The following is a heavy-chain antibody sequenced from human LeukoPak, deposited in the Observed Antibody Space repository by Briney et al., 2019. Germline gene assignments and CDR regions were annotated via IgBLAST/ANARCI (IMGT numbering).Heavy chain of an antibody. CDR1: GFTFSSYW. CDR2: IKQDGSEK. Sequence: PGGSLRLSCAASGFTFSSYWMSWVRQAPGKGLEWVANIKQDGSEKYYVDSVMGRFTISRDNAKNSLYLQMNSLRAEDTAVYYCASYDFWSGYSSGGFDYWGQGTLVTVSS. CDR3: ASYDFWSGYSSGGFDY. J-gene: IGHJ4*02. V-gene: IGHV3-7*03. D-gene: IGHD3-3*01.